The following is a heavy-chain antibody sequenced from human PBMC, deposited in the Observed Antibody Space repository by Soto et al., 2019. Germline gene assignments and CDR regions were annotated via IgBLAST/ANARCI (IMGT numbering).Heavy chain of an antibody. CDR3: ARQAFPFYFDY. V-gene: IGHV4-39*01. CDR1: GGSISSSSYY. CDR2: ISYSGST. D-gene: IGHD2-21*01. J-gene: IGHJ4*02. Sequence: SETLSLTCTVSGGSISSSSYYWGWIRQPPGKGLEWIGSISYSGSTFYNPSLKSRVTMSVDTSKSQFSLKLSSVTAADTAVYYCARQAFPFYFDYWGQGTLVTVSS.